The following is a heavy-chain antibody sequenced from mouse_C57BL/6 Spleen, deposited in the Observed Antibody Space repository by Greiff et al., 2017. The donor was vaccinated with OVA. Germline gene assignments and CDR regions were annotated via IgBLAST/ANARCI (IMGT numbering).Heavy chain of an antibody. V-gene: IGHV1-64*01. Sequence: QVQLQQSGAELVKPGASVKLSCKASGYTFTSYWMHWVKQRPGQGLEWIGMIHPNSGSTNYNEKFKSKATLTVDKSSSTAYMQLSSLTSEDSAVYDCARGTAQATGFAYWGQGTLVTVSA. CDR2: IHPNSGST. D-gene: IGHD3-2*02. CDR3: ARGTAQATGFAY. CDR1: GYTFTSYW. J-gene: IGHJ3*01.